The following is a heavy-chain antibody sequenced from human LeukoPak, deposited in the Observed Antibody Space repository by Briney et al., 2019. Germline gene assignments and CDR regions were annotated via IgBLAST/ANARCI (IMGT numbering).Heavy chain of an antibody. Sequence: SETLSLTCTVSGGSVSSGSYSWSWIRQPPGKGLEWIGYIYYSGSTSYNPSLRSRVTISVDTSKNQFSLNLTSVTAADTAVYYCARDLAIYDSGGYYYERGRYYFDFWGQGALVTVSS. CDR3: ARDLAIYDSGGYYYERGRYYFDF. D-gene: IGHD3-22*01. V-gene: IGHV4-61*01. CDR2: IYYSGST. CDR1: GGSVSSGSYS. J-gene: IGHJ4*02.